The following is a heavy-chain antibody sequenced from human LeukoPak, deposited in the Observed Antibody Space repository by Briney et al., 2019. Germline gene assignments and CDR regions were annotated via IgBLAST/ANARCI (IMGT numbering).Heavy chain of an antibody. V-gene: IGHV1-24*01. CDR1: GYTLTELS. J-gene: IGHJ5*02. CDR2: FDPEDGET. Sequence: ASVKVSCKVSGYTLTELSMHWVRQAPGKGLEWMGGFDPEDGETIYAQKFQGRVTMTEDTSTDTAYMELSSLRSEDTAVYYCATLGRSGWTDWFDPWGQGTLVTVSS. CDR3: ATLGRSGWTDWFDP. D-gene: IGHD3-3*01.